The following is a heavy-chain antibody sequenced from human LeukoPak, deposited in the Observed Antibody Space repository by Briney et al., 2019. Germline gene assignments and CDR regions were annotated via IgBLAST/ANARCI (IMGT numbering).Heavy chain of an antibody. Sequence: PSETLSLTCSVSSDSISSYYWSWIRQPPGKGLEWIACIHYTGYTEYNPSLKSRVTISGDTSKRQFSLKVSSVTAADTAVYYCARGVGGGDRYFDYWGQGTLVTVSS. CDR1: SDSISSYY. CDR2: IHYTGYT. J-gene: IGHJ4*02. D-gene: IGHD1-26*01. CDR3: ARGVGGGDRYFDY. V-gene: IGHV4-59*01.